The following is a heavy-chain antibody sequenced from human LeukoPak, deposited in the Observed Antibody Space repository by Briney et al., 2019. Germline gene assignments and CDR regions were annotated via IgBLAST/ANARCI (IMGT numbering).Heavy chain of an antibody. V-gene: IGHV3-74*01. J-gene: IGHJ6*03. CDR1: GFTFSSYW. CDR3: ARGDHDYRYYYYMDV. Sequence: GGSLRLSCAASGFTFSSYWMHWVRQALGKGLVWVSRINTDGSSTSYADSVKGRFTISRDNAKNTLYLQMNSLRAEDTAVYYCARGDHDYRYYYYMDVWGKGTTVTVSS. CDR2: INTDGSST. D-gene: IGHD4-11*01.